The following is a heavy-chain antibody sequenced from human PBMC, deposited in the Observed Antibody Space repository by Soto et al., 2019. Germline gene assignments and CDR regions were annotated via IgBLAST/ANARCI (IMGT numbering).Heavy chain of an antibody. Sequence: EVQLVESGGGLVKPGGSLRLSCAASGFTFSSYSMNWVRQAPGKGLEWVSSISSSSSYIYYADSVKGRFTISRDNAKKSLYLQMNSLRAEDTAVYYCARESAKQNFWRGSVSGNWFDPWGQGTLVTVSS. J-gene: IGHJ5*02. CDR2: ISSSSSYI. CDR3: ARESAKQNFWRGSVSGNWFDP. V-gene: IGHV3-21*01. D-gene: IGHD3-3*01. CDR1: GFTFSSYS.